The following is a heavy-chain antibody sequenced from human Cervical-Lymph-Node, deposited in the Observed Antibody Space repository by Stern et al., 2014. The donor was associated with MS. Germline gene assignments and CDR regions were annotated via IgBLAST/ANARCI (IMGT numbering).Heavy chain of an antibody. CDR3: AHIPPSPSLYGDYAFDC. Sequence: QITLKESGPTLVKPTQTLTLTCTFSGFSLSTSGVGVGWIRQPPGKALEWLALIYWDDDKRYSPSLKSRLTITKDTSKNQVVLTMTNMDPVDTATYYGAHIPPSPSLYGDYAFDCWGQGTLVTVSS. CDR1: GFSLSTSGVG. CDR2: IYWDDDK. D-gene: IGHD4-17*01. V-gene: IGHV2-5*02. J-gene: IGHJ4*02.